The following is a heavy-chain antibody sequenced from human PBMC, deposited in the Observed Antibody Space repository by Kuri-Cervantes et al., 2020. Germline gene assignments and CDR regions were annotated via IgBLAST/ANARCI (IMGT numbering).Heavy chain of an antibody. V-gene: IGHV5-51*01. Sequence: GESLKISCKGSGYSFTSYWIGWVRQMPGKGLEWMGIIYPGDSDTRYSPSFQGQVTISADKSISTAYMELSRLRSDDTAVYYCARGRGWFGELIHYWGQGTLVTVSS. D-gene: IGHD3-10*01. J-gene: IGHJ4*02. CDR3: ARGRGWFGELIHY. CDR2: IYPGDSDT. CDR1: GYSFTSYW.